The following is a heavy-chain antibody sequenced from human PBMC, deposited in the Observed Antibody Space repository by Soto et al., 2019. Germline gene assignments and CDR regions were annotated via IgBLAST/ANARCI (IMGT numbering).Heavy chain of an antibody. CDR1: GGSISSSNW. CDR2: IYHSGST. Sequence: QVQLQESGPGLVKPSGTLSLTCAVSGGSISSSNWWSWVRQPPGKGLEWIGEIYHSGSTNYNPSLKSRVPISVGKSKNQFSLKLSSVTAADTAVYYCASVRGGYYYAMDVWGQGTTVTVSS. J-gene: IGHJ6*02. D-gene: IGHD3-10*02. CDR3: ASVRGGYYYAMDV. V-gene: IGHV4-4*02.